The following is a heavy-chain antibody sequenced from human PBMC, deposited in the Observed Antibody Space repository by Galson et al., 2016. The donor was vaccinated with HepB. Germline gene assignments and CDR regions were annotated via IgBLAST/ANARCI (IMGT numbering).Heavy chain of an antibody. CDR3: ARVRRGVMTTNWFDP. Sequence: SETLSLTCTVSGDSIISSSYYWGWIRQPPGKGLEWIGSISYSGNTYYNPSLKSRVTISVDTSKNQFSLKLSSVTAADTAVYYCARVRRGVMTTNWFDPWGQGTLVTVSS. D-gene: IGHD4-17*01. CDR2: ISYSGNT. V-gene: IGHV4-39*07. CDR1: GDSIISSSYY. J-gene: IGHJ5*02.